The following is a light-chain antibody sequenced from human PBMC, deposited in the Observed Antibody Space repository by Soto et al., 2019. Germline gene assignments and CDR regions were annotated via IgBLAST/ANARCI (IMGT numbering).Light chain of an antibody. CDR2: AAS. V-gene: IGKV1-39*01. CDR1: QSISTY. CDR3: QQSFSTLGWT. Sequence: DIQMTQSPSSLSASVGDRVTITCRSGQSISTYLNWYQQKSGKPPKLLISAASSLQSGVPSRFSGSGSGTDFTLTISSLQPEDFATYYCQQSFSTLGWTVGQGTKVEIK. J-gene: IGKJ1*01.